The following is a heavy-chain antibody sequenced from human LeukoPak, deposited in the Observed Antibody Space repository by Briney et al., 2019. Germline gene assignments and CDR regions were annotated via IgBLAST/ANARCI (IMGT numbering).Heavy chain of an antibody. CDR1: GFFFHNYS. Sequence: PGGSLRLSCADSGFFFHNYSFNWLRQAPGKGLEWVSGISGSGGSTYYADSVKGRFTISRDNSKSTLYLQMTSLRAEDTAIYYCAKKAAAGTSSRRYFDYWGQGTLVTVSS. CDR2: ISGSGGST. V-gene: IGHV3-23*01. J-gene: IGHJ4*02. CDR3: AKKAAAGTSSRRYFDY. D-gene: IGHD6-13*01.